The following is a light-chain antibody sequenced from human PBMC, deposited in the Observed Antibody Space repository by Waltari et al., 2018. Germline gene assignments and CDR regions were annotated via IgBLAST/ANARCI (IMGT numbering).Light chain of an antibody. J-gene: IGLJ2*01. CDR2: KDN. Sequence: SYELTQPPSVSVSPGQTATITCSGAALPKQYTYWYHQKPGQAPVLVIYKDNERPSGSPERFAASKSGTTATLTISGAQAEDEADYYCQSADSSGNFLVFGGGTKLTVL. CDR3: QSADSSGNFLV. V-gene: IGLV3-25*03. CDR1: ALPKQY.